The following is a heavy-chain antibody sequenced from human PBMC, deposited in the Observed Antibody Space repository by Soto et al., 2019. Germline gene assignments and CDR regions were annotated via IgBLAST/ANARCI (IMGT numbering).Heavy chain of an antibody. CDR1: GGSISSGGYY. CDR3: ARAYAGDLDY. J-gene: IGHJ4*02. D-gene: IGHD7-27*01. V-gene: IGHV4-31*03. CDR2: IYYSGST. Sequence: QVQLQESGPGLVKPSQTLSLTCTVSGGSISSGGYYWSWIRQPPGKGLEWIGYIYYSGSTYYNPSLKGRGTRSVDTSKNQFSLKLSSVTAADTAVYYCARAYAGDLDYWGQGTLVTVSS.